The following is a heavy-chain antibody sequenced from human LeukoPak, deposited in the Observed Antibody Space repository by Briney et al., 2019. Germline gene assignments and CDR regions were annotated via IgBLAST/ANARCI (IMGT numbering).Heavy chain of an antibody. J-gene: IGHJ3*02. CDR1: GFTFYMYA. CDR2: ISGSGGST. V-gene: IGHV3-23*01. D-gene: IGHD2-2*01. CDR3: AKDSQNIVVVPAAVVSAFDI. Sequence: GGSLRLSCQASGFTFYMYAMSWVRQAPGKGLEWVSAISGSGGSTYYADSVKGRFTISRDNSKNTLYLQMNSLRAEDTAVYYCAKDSQNIVVVPAAVVSAFDIWGQGTMVTVSS.